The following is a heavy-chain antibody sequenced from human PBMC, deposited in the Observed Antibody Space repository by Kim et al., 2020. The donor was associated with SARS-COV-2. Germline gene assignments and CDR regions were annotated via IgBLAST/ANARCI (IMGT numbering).Heavy chain of an antibody. CDR2: IWTDGSDG. CDR1: EFTFSDYH. V-gene: IGHV3-33*01. D-gene: IGHD1-1*01. J-gene: IGHJ4*02. Sequence: GGPLRLSCAASEFTFSDYHIHWVRQAPGKGLEWVALIWTDGSDGHYAESVKGRFIISRDNSNNTVSLQMNSLRVEDTGQYYCARERPRTAFDYWGQGTLVTVSS. CDR3: ARERPRTAFDY.